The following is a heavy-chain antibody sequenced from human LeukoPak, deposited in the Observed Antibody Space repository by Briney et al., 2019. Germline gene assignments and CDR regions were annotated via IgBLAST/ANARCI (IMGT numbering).Heavy chain of an antibody. CDR2: ISSSSSTI. J-gene: IGHJ4*02. CDR3: ARDGYCSGGSCYVFDC. D-gene: IGHD2-15*01. Sequence: GGSLRLSCAASGFTFSDYYMSWIRQAPGKGLEWVSYISSSSSTIYYADSVKGRFTISRDNAKNSLYLQMNSLRAEDTAVYYCARDGYCSGGSCYVFDCWGQGTLVTVSS. V-gene: IGHV3-11*04. CDR1: GFTFSDYY.